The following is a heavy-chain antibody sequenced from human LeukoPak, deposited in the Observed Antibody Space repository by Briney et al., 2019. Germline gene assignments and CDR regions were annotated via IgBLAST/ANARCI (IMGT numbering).Heavy chain of an antibody. J-gene: IGHJ4*02. V-gene: IGHV3-21*01. Sequence: PGGALSLSCAASGFPLRSYSMDWVRPGPREGLEWVSSISSSSSYIYYADSVKGRFTISRDNAKNSLYLQMNSLRAEDTAVYYCARDESKTFDYWGQGTLVTVSS. CDR3: ARDESKTFDY. CDR2: ISSSSSYI. CDR1: GFPLRSYS.